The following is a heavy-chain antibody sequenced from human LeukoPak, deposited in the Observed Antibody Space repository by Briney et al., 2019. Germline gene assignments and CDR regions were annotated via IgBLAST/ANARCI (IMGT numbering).Heavy chain of an antibody. V-gene: IGHV3-49*04. CDR2: IRSKAYGGTT. D-gene: IGHD6-6*01. Sequence: GRSLRLSCTASGFTFGDYAMSWVRQAPGKGLEWVGFIRSKAYGGTTEYAASVKGRFTTSGDDSKSIAYLQMNSLKTEDTAVYYCTRSRRYSSSSGTFAFDIWGQGTMVTVSS. CDR1: GFTFGDYA. J-gene: IGHJ3*02. CDR3: TRSRRYSSSSGTFAFDI.